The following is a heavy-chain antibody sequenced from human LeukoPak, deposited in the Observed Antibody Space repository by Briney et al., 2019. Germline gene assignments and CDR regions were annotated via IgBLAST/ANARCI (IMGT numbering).Heavy chain of an antibody. CDR2: IYTSGST. CDR3: ASWGGNYDAFDI. Sequence: SETLSLTCTVSGGSISSYYWSWIRQPPGKGLEWIGRIYTSGSTNYNPSLKSRVTMSVDTSKDQFSLKLSSVTAADTAVYYCASWGGNYDAFDIWGQGTMVTVSS. CDR1: GGSISSYY. D-gene: IGHD4-23*01. V-gene: IGHV4-4*07. J-gene: IGHJ3*02.